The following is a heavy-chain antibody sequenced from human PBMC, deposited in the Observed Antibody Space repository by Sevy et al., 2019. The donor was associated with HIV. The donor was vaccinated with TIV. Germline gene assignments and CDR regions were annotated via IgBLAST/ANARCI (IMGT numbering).Heavy chain of an antibody. CDR2: SCFGGSTI. D-gene: IGHD2-8*01. CDR1: GFTFSIYT. J-gene: IGHJ4*02. V-gene: IGHV3-23*01. Sequence: GGSLRLSCAASGFTFSIYTMSWVRQAPGKGLEWVSSSCFGGSTIHYADSVKGRFTISRDNSKNTLYLQMNSLRADDTAVYFCAREGCTLPHDYWGQGTLVTVSS. CDR3: AREGCTLPHDY.